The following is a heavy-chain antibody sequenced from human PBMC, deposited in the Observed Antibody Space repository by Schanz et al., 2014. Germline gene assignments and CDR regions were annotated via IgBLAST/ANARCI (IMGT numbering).Heavy chain of an antibody. V-gene: IGHV3-21*04. CDR2: VSRSTPDI. CDR1: GFSFSTYW. D-gene: IGHD1-26*01. Sequence: EEQLVESGGGLVQPGGSLRLSCAASGFSFSTYWMSWVRQAPGKGLEWVSYVSRSTPDIYYADSVKGRFTISRDNTKNSLFLQLNSLRADDTAVYYCARNRGSGGQNWYFDLWGRGTLVTVSS. J-gene: IGHJ2*01. CDR3: ARNRGSGGQNWYFDL.